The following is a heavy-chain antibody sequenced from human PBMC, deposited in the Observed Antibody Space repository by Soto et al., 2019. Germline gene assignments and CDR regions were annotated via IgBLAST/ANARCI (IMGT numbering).Heavy chain of an antibody. D-gene: IGHD5-12*01. Sequence: PVGSLRLSCAASGFTFSSYGMHWVRQAPGKGLEWVAVISYGGSNKYYADSVKGRFTISRDNSKNTLYLQMNSLRAEDTAVYYCAKPARDSGYDYYFDYWGQGTLVTVSS. J-gene: IGHJ4*02. CDR3: AKPARDSGYDYYFDY. CDR2: ISYGGSNK. CDR1: GFTFSSYG. V-gene: IGHV3-30*18.